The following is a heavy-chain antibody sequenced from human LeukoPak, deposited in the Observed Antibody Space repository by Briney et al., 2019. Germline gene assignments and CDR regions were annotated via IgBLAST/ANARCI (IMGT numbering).Heavy chain of an antibody. Sequence: SETLSLTCTVSGGSISSYYWSWIRQPPGKGLEWIGYIYYSGSTNYNPSLKSRVTISVDTSKNQFSLKLSSVTAADTAVYYCAGDCTNGVCHRDYWGQGTLVTVSS. CDR2: IYYSGST. D-gene: IGHD2-8*01. J-gene: IGHJ4*02. CDR3: AGDCTNGVCHRDY. CDR1: GGSISSYY. V-gene: IGHV4-59*12.